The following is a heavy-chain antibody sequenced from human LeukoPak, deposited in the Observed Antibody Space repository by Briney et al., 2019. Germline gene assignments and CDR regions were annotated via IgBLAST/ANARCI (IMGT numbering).Heavy chain of an antibody. V-gene: IGHV4-31*03. CDR1: GGSISSGGYY. CDR3: ARVRYCSSTSCENWFDP. Sequence: SQTLSLTCTVSGGSISSGGYYWSWIRQHPGKGLEWIGYIYYSGSTYYNPPLKSRLTISVDTSKNQFSLRLTSVTVADTAVYYCARVRYCSSTSCENWFDPWGQGTLVTVSS. D-gene: IGHD2-2*01. CDR2: IYYSGST. J-gene: IGHJ5*02.